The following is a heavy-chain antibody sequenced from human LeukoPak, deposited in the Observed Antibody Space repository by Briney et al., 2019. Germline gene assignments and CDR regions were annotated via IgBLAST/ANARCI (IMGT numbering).Heavy chain of an antibody. D-gene: IGHD3-9*01. CDR1: GFTFSSYA. Sequence: GGSLRLSCAASGFTFSSYAMHWVRQAPGKGLEWVAVISYDGSNKYYADSVKGRFTISRDNSKNTLYRQMNSLRAEDTAVYYCARDLRRYYDILTGSLGYWGQGTLVTVSS. CDR3: ARDLRRYYDILTGSLGY. CDR2: ISYDGSNK. J-gene: IGHJ4*02. V-gene: IGHV3-30-3*01.